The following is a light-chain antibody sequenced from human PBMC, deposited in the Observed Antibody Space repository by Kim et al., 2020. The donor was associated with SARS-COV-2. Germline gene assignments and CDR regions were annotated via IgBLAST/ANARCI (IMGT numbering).Light chain of an antibody. V-gene: IGKV1-39*01. CDR3: QQSYSTPNR. CDR2: AAS. CDR1: QSISSY. J-gene: IGKJ2*03. Sequence: SASVGDRVPITCRASQSISSYLNWYQQKPGKAPKLLIYAASSLQSGVPSRFSGSGSGTDFTLTISSLQPEDFATYYCQQSYSTPNRFGQGTKLEI.